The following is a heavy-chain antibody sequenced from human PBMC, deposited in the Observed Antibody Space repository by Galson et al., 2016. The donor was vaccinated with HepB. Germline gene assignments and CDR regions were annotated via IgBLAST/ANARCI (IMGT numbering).Heavy chain of an antibody. J-gene: IGHJ4*02. CDR2: IDPVDSYT. Sequence: QSGAEVKKTGESLTISCKGSAYSFASFWIAWVRQMPGKGLEWMGRIDPVDSYTSYSPSFQGHVTISVDKSITTAYLQWSSLKASDTAMYYCARIYSYEHIDYWGQGTLVTVSS. CDR3: ARIYSYEHIDY. CDR1: AYSFASFW. D-gene: IGHD5-18*01. V-gene: IGHV5-10-1*01.